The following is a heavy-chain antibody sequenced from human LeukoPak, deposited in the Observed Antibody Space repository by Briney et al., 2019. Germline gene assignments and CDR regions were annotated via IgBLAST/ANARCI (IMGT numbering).Heavy chain of an antibody. CDR1: GFTFSSYA. J-gene: IGHJ6*03. Sequence: GGSLRLSCAASGFTFSSYAMTWVRQAPGKGLEWVSGISGSGGSTYYADSVKGRFSISRDSSKNTLYLQMNSLRAEDTAVYYCAKGYGDYVFYYMDVWGKGTTVAVSS. CDR3: AKGYGDYVFYYMDV. V-gene: IGHV3-23*01. CDR2: ISGSGGST. D-gene: IGHD4-17*01.